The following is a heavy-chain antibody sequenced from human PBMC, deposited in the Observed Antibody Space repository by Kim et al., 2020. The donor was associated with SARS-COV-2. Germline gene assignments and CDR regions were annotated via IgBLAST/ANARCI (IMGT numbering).Heavy chain of an antibody. J-gene: IGHJ4*02. CDR2: IGWNGDSI. CDR3: TKAMGFDYWRAYAEY. V-gene: IGHV3-9*01. D-gene: IGHD3-3*01. CDR1: GINFDDYA. Sequence: GGSLRLSCEVFGINFDDYAMNWVRQAPGKGLEWVSGIGWNGDSIGYADFVKGRFTISRDNAKNSLYLEMNSLRPEDSALYYCTKAMGFDYWRAYAEYWGQGTLVTVSS.